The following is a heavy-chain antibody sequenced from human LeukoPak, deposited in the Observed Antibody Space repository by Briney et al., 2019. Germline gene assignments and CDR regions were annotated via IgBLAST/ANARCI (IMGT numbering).Heavy chain of an antibody. D-gene: IGHD2-2*02. J-gene: IGHJ4*02. CDR1: GGSISSYY. Sequence: SETLSLTCTVSGGSISSYYWSWIRQPPGKGLEWIGYIYYSGSTNYNPSLKSRVTISVDTSKNQFSLKLSSVTAADTAVYYCARERGYCSSTSCYSLIYDYWGQGTLVTVSS. CDR2: IYYSGST. V-gene: IGHV4-59*12. CDR3: ARERGYCSSTSCYSLIYDY.